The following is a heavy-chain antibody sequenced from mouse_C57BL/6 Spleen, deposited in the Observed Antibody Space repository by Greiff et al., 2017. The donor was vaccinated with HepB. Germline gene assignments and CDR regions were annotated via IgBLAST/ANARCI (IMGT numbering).Heavy chain of an antibody. CDR1: GFTFSSYG. V-gene: IGHV5-6*01. CDR2: ISSGGSYT. J-gene: IGHJ4*01. Sequence: EVMLVESGGDLVKPGGSLKLSCAASGFTFSSYGMSWVRQTPDKRLEWVATISSGGSYTYYPDSVKGRFTISRDNAKNTLYLQMSSLKSEDTAMYYCASPNYGSSFYAMDYWGQGTSVTVSS. D-gene: IGHD1-1*01. CDR3: ASPNYGSSFYAMDY.